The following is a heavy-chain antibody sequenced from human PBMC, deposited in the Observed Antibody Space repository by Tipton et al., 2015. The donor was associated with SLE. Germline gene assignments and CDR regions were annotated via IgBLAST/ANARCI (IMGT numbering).Heavy chain of an antibody. V-gene: IGHV4-38-2*01. CDR1: GYSISSGYY. D-gene: IGHD1-14*01. J-gene: IGHJ3*02. Sequence: TLSLTCAVSGYSISSGYYWGWIRQPPGKGLEWIGSLYHTGTSGYNPSLKSRVTISVDTSKRQFSLRLSSVTAADTAVYYCARGFVTTSRVWNGFDIWGQGTLVNVSS. CDR2: LYHTGTS. CDR3: ARGFVTTSRVWNGFDI.